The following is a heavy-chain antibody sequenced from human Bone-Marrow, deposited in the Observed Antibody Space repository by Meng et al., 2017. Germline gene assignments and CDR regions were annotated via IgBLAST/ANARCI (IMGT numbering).Heavy chain of an antibody. J-gene: IGHJ4*02. Sequence: ASVKVSCKASGHTFTSYDINWFRQAPGQGPEWMGWMNPNNGMTGYVQKFQGRVTMTRNTSISTAYMELSSRRSEDTAVYYCARGSDYSNYVSDNWGQGTLVTVSS. V-gene: IGHV1-8*01. D-gene: IGHD4-11*01. CDR3: ARGSDYSNYVSDN. CDR2: MNPNNGMT. CDR1: GHTFTSYD.